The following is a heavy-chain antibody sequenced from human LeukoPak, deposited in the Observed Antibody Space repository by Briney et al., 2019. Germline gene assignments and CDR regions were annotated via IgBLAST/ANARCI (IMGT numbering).Heavy chain of an antibody. V-gene: IGHV1-69*05. CDR3: AREPADYVWGSYRPYFDY. Sequence: SVRVSCKASGGTFSSYAISWVRQAPGQGLEWMGRIIPIFGTANYAQKFQGRVTITTYESTSTAYMELSSLRSEDTAVYYCAREPADYVWGSYRPYFDYWGQGTLVTVSS. J-gene: IGHJ4*02. CDR2: IIPIFGTA. CDR1: GGTFSSYA. D-gene: IGHD3-16*02.